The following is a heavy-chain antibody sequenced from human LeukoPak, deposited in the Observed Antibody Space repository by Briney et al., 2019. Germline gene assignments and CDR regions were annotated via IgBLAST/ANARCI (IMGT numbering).Heavy chain of an antibody. CDR3: AELGITMIGGV. J-gene: IGHJ6*04. CDR1: GFTFSSSA. CDR2: ISNSGTTI. D-gene: IGHD3-10*02. Sequence: GGSLRLSCAASGFTFSSSAMSWVRQAPGKGLEWLSDISNSGTTIKYADSVKGRFTVSRDNAKNSLYLQMNSLRAEDTAVYYCAELGITMIGGVWGKGTTVSISS. V-gene: IGHV3-48*01.